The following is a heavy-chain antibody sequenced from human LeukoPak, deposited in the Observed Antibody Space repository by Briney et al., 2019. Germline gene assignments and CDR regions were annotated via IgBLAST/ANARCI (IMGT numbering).Heavy chain of an antibody. CDR3: ARGYCSGGSCYYMDV. J-gene: IGHJ6*03. Sequence: SETLSLTCAVYGGSFSGYYWSWIRQPPGEGLEWIGEINHSGSTNYNPSLKSRVTISVDTSKNQFSLKLRSVTAADTAVYYCARGYCSGGSCYYMDVWGKGTTVTVSS. CDR1: GGSFSGYY. CDR2: INHSGST. D-gene: IGHD2-15*01. V-gene: IGHV4-34*01.